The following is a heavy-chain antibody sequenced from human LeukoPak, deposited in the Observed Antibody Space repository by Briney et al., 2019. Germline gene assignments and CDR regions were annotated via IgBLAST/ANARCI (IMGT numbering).Heavy chain of an antibody. J-gene: IGHJ4*02. Sequence: ASVKVSCTASGYTFTGYYMHWVRQAPGQGLEWMGWINPNSGGTNYAQKFQGRVTMTRDTSISTAYMELSRLRSDDTAVYYCARVRGERELRGSDFDYWGQGTLVTVSS. CDR1: GYTFTGYY. CDR3: ARVRGERELRGSDFDY. CDR2: INPNSGGT. V-gene: IGHV1-2*02. D-gene: IGHD1-26*01.